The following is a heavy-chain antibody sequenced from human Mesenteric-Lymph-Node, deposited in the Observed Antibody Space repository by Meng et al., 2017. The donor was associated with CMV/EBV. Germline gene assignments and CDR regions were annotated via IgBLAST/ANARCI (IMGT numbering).Heavy chain of an antibody. CDR2: INPNSGGT. CDR1: GFTFSSYG. D-gene: IGHD3-3*01. CDR3: ARMALGAGLRFYYGMDV. J-gene: IGHJ6*02. Sequence: GESLKISCAASGFTFSSYGMHWVRQAPGQGLEWMGWINPNSGGTNYAQKFQGRVTMTRDTSISTAYMELSRLRSDDTAVYYCARMALGAGLRFYYGMDVWGQGTTVTVSS. V-gene: IGHV1-2*02.